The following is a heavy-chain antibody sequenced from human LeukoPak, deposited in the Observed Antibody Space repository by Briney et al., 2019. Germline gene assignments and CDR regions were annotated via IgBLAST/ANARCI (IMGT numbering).Heavy chain of an antibody. J-gene: IGHJ3*02. CDR3: AKTDRPYSSRWYYAFDI. V-gene: IGHV1-2*02. CDR2: INPNSGGT. D-gene: IGHD6-13*01. Sequence: ALVKVSCKASGYTLTGYDMHWVRQAPGQGLEWMGWINPNSGGTNYAQKFQGRVTMIRDTSISTAYMELSRLRSDDTAVYYCAKTDRPYSSRWYYAFDIWGQGTTVTVSS. CDR1: GYTLTGYD.